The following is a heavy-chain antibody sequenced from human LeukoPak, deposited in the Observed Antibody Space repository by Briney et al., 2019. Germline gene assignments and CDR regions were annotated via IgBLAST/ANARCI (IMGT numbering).Heavy chain of an antibody. CDR1: GFTFDDYA. CDR3: AKSSMYGDYVAFDY. CDR2: ISWNSGSI. D-gene: IGHD4-17*01. Sequence: PGRSLRLSCAASGFTFDDYAMHWVRQAPGKGLEWVSGISWNSGSIGYADSVKGRFTISRDNAKNSLYLQMNSLRAEDTALYYCAKSSMYGDYVAFDYWGQGTLVTVSS. V-gene: IGHV3-9*01. J-gene: IGHJ4*02.